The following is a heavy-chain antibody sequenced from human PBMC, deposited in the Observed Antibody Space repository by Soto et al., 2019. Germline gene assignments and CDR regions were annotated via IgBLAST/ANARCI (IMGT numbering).Heavy chain of an antibody. CDR3: AAESPPATAYYYYGMDV. CDR1: GFTFTSSA. D-gene: IGHD1-26*01. V-gene: IGHV1-58*01. CDR2: IVVGSGNT. J-gene: IGHJ6*02. Sequence: ASVKVSCKASGFTFTSSAVQWVRQARGQRLEWIGWIVVGSGNTNYAQKFQERVTITRDMSTSTAYMELSSLRSEDTAVYYCAAESPPATAYYYYGMDVWGQGTTVTVSS.